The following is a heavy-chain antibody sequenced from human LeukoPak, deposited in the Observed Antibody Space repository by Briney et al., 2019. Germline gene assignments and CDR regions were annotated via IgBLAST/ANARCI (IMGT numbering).Heavy chain of an antibody. CDR2: IRYDGSNK. V-gene: IGHV3-30*02. D-gene: IGHD1-26*01. Sequence: GGSLRLSCTASGFTFSSYGMHWVRQAPGKGLEWVAFIRYDGSNKYYADSVKGRFTISRDNSKNTLYLQMNSLRAEDTAVYYCAKSPSSGSYYAFDYWGQGTLVTVSS. CDR3: AKSPSSGSYYAFDY. CDR1: GFTFSSYG. J-gene: IGHJ4*02.